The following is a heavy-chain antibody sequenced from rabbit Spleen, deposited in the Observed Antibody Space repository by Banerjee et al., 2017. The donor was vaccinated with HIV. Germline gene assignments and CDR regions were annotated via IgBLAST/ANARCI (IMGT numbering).Heavy chain of an antibody. CDR1: GFSFGSDSY. CDR2: IAGGSSGFT. D-gene: IGHD8-1*01. Sequence: QALEESGGDLVKPGASLTLTCTASGFSFGSDSYMCWVRQAPGKGLEWIACIAGGSSGFTYSATWAKGRFTCSKTSSTTVTLQMTSLTVADTATYFCARDTGSSFSSYGMDLWGPGTLVTVS. CDR3: ARDTGSSFSSYGMDL. V-gene: IGHV1S40*01. J-gene: IGHJ6*01.